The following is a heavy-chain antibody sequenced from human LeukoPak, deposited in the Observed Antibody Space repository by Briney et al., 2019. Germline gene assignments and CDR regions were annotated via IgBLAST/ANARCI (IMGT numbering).Heavy chain of an antibody. CDR3: ARDRRVNWNGDAFDI. CDR2: INPSGGST. V-gene: IGHV1-46*01. J-gene: IGHJ3*02. CDR1: GYTFTTYY. Sequence: GASVKVSCKASGYTFTTYYIHWVRQAPGQGLEWMGIINPSGGSTSYAQKFRGRVTMTRDTSTGTAYMELRSLGSDDTAVYYCARDRRVNWNGDAFDIWGQGTVVTVSS. D-gene: IGHD1-1*01.